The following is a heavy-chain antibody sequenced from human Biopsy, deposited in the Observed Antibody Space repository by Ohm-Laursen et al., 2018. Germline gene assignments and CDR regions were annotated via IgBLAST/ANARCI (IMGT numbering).Heavy chain of an antibody. J-gene: IGHJ6*02. D-gene: IGHD6-19*01. V-gene: IGHV4-59*12. CDR3: ARGQDSSHLAYGMDV. CDR2: IYNRGST. Sequence: TLSLTCIVSGDSISSYYWSWIRQPPGKGLEWIGYIYNRGSTKYNSSLKSRVTISVDTSKNQFSLTVRSVTAADTAMYYCARGQDSSHLAYGMDVWGQGTTVTVSS. CDR1: GDSISSYY.